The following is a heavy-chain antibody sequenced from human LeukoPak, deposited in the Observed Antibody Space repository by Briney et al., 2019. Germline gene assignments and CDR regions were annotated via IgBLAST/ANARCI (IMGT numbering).Heavy chain of an antibody. D-gene: IGHD3-22*01. Sequence: SETLSPTCTVSGGSISSYYWSWIRQPPGKGLEWIGYIYYSGSTNYNPSLKSRVTISVDTSKNQFSLKLSSVTAADTAVYYCARDLSPYYYDSRPKNDAFDIWGQGTMVTVSS. CDR1: GGSISSYY. CDR3: ARDLSPYYYDSRPKNDAFDI. CDR2: IYYSGST. J-gene: IGHJ3*02. V-gene: IGHV4-59*01.